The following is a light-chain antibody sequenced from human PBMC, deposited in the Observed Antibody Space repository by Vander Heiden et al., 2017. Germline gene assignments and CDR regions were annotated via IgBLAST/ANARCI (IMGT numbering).Light chain of an antibody. Sequence: HDNYAIAWHQQQPEKGPRYLMKVNRDGSHSKGDGIPDRFSGSSSGAERYLIISSLQSEDEADYYCQTWGSGIVVFGGGTKLTVL. CDR1: HDNYA. CDR2: VNRDGSH. J-gene: IGLJ2*01. CDR3: QTWGSGIVV. V-gene: IGLV4-69*01.